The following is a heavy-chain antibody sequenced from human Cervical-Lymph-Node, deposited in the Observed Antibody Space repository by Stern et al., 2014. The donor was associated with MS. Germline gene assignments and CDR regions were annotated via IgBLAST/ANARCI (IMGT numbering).Heavy chain of an antibody. CDR3: ARDYYADYENDLVGGFDL. V-gene: IGHV1-18*01. Sequence: QVQLVQSGAEVKKPGASVKVSYKASGYTFTRYYINWVRQAPGQGLEWMGWFSNYNGNTKYAQKFQGRVTMTTDTSTSTAYLDLRSLRSDDTAVYYCARDYYADYENDLVGGFDLWGQGTMVIVSS. J-gene: IGHJ3*01. CDR1: GYTFTRYY. D-gene: IGHD2-15*01. CDR2: FSNYNGNT.